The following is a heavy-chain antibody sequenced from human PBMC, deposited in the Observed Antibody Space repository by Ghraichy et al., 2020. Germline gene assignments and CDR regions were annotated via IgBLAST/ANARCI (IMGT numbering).Heavy chain of an antibody. D-gene: IGHD5-18*01. V-gene: IGHV3-43*01. CDR1: GFTFDDYT. CDR2: ISWDGGST. CDR3: AKDGGYSYGYGNLDY. Sequence: GGSLRLSCAASGFTFDDYTMHWVRQAPGKGLEWVSLISWDGGSTYYADYVKGRFTISRDNSKNSLYLQMNSLRTEDTALYYCAKDGGYSYGYGNLDYWGQGTLVTVSS. J-gene: IGHJ4*02.